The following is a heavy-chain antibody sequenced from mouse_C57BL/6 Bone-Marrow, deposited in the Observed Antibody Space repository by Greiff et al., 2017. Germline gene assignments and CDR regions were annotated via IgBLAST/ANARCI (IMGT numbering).Heavy chain of an antibody. CDR2: IDPSDSYT. Sequence: QVQLQQPGAELVRPGTSVKLSCKASGYTFTSYWMHWVKQRPGQGLEWIGVIDPSDSYTNYNQKFKGKATLTVDTSSSTAYMQLSSLTSEDSAVYYCAYYCGSSDYWGQGTTLTVSS. CDR1: GYTFTSYW. CDR3: AYYCGSSDY. D-gene: IGHD1-1*01. J-gene: IGHJ2*01. V-gene: IGHV1-59*01.